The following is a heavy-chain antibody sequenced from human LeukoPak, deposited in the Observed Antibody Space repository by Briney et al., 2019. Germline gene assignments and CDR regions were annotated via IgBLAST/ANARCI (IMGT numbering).Heavy chain of an antibody. CDR1: GGSVTSNNW. Sequence: SETLSLTCAVSGGSVTSNNWWSWVRQPPGKGLEWIAEIYHSGSTNCNPSLESRVTISVDKSKNQFSLKLSSVTAADTAVYYCARVDPHCSGDNCYGYFDYWGQGTLVTVSS. D-gene: IGHD2-15*01. V-gene: IGHV4-4*02. J-gene: IGHJ4*02. CDR2: IYHSGST. CDR3: ARVDPHCSGDNCYGYFDY.